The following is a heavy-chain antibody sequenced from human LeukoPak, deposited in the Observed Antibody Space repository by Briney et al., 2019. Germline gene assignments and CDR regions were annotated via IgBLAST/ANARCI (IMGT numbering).Heavy chain of an antibody. CDR3: AKDGGYCSSTSCSLDY. Sequence: PGGSLRLSCAASGFTFSNYAMSWVRQPPGKGLEWVSGISASGGSTYYADSVKGRFTSSRDNSKNTLYLQMNSLRAEDTAVYYCAKDGGYCSSTSCSLDYWGQGTLVTVSS. J-gene: IGHJ4*02. CDR2: ISASGGST. D-gene: IGHD2-2*03. CDR1: GFTFSNYA. V-gene: IGHV3-23*01.